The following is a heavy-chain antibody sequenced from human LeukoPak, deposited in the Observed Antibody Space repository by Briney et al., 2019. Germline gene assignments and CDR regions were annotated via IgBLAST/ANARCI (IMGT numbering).Heavy chain of an antibody. CDR3: ARDDVGSAGGY. CDR1: GYTFTSYA. Sequence: ASVTVSCKASGYTFTSYAMHWVRQAPGQRLEWMGWINTGNGNTKYSQKFQGRVTITRDTFASTAYRELSSLRSEDTAVYYCARDDVGSAGGYWGQGTLVTVSS. CDR2: INTGNGNT. J-gene: IGHJ4*02. D-gene: IGHD3-10*01. V-gene: IGHV1-3*04.